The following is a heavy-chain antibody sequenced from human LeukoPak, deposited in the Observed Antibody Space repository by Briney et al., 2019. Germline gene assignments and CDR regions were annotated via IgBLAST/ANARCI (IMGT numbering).Heavy chain of an antibody. J-gene: IGHJ4*02. CDR2: ISAYNGNT. Sequence: ASVKVSCKASGYTFTSYGISWVRQAPGQGLEWMGWISAYNGNTDYAQKLQGRVTMTTDTSTSTAYMELRSLRSDDTAVYYCARDGAWFGELPFDYWGQGTLVTVSS. CDR3: ARDGAWFGELPFDY. D-gene: IGHD3-10*01. V-gene: IGHV1-18*01. CDR1: GYTFTSYG.